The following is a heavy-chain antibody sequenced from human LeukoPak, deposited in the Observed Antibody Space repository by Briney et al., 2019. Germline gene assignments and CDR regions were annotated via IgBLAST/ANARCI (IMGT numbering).Heavy chain of an antibody. D-gene: IGHD5-18*01. V-gene: IGHV4-39*07. CDR3: AKGAGGFSYYNWFDP. CDR1: GASISSTTYY. Sequence: SETLSLTCTVSGASISSTTYYWGWIRQPPRKGLEWIASIYYSGSTYYNPSLKSRVTISVDTSKNQFSLKLASVTAADTAIYYCAKGAGGFSYYNWFDPWGQGTLVTVSS. CDR2: IYYSGST. J-gene: IGHJ5*02.